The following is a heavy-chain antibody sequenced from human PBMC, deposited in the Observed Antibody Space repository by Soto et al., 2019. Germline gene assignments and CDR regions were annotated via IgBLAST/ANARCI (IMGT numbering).Heavy chain of an antibody. CDR1: GYTFTSYD. CDR2: MNPNSGNT. D-gene: IGHD3-3*01. Sequence: ASVKGSCKASGYTFTSYDINWVRQATGQGLEWMGWMNPNSGNTGYAQKFQGRVTMTRNTSISTAYMELSSLRSEDTAVYYCARPRGEKTYYDFWSGYYPPDYYYYGMDVWGQGTTVTVSS. CDR3: ARPRGEKTYYDFWSGYYPPDYYYYGMDV. V-gene: IGHV1-8*01. J-gene: IGHJ6*02.